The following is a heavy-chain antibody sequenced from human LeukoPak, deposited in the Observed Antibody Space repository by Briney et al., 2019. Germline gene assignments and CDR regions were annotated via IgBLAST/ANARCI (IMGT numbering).Heavy chain of an antibody. J-gene: IGHJ4*02. CDR3: ARSRRWELLAGGDY. CDR1: GFTFDDYG. Sequence: GGSLRPSCAASGFTFDDYGMSWVRQAPGKGLEWVSGINWNGGSTVYADSVKGRFTISRDNAKNSLYLQMNSLRAEDTALYYCARSRRWELLAGGDYWGQGTLVTVSS. V-gene: IGHV3-20*04. D-gene: IGHD1-26*01. CDR2: INWNGGST.